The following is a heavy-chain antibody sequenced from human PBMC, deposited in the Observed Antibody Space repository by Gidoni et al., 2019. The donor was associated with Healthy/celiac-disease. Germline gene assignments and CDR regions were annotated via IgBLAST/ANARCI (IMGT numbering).Heavy chain of an antibody. CDR1: GGSFRGYY. CDR2: INHSGST. Sequence: QVQLQQWGAGLLKPSETLSLTCAVDGGSFRGYYWSWIRQPPGKGLEWIGEINHSGSTNYNPSLKSRVTISVDTSKNQFSLKLSSVTAADTAVYYCARANYYDYIWGSYRSNWFDPWGQGTLVTVSS. D-gene: IGHD3-16*02. V-gene: IGHV4-34*01. J-gene: IGHJ5*02. CDR3: ARANYYDYIWGSYRSNWFDP.